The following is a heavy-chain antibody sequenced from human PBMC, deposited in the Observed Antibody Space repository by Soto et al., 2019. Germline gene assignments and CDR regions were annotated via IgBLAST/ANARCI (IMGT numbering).Heavy chain of an antibody. Sequence: QVQLVQSGAEVKKPGSSVKVSCKASGGTFSSYTISWVRQAPGQGLEWMGRIIPILGIADYAQNSQGRVTITADKSTSTAYMELSSLRSEHTAVYYCAREQVILGTYGMDVWGQGTTVTVSS. D-gene: IGHD2-15*01. CDR2: IIPILGIA. J-gene: IGHJ6*02. CDR3: AREQVILGTYGMDV. CDR1: GGTFSSYT. V-gene: IGHV1-69*08.